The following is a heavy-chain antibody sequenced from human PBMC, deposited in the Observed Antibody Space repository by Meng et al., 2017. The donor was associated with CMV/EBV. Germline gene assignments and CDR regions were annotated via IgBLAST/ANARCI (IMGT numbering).Heavy chain of an antibody. D-gene: IGHD2-2*01. CDR3: ARVRGCSSTRCYVELDY. V-gene: IGHV3-48*04. CDR2: ISSSGSTI. J-gene: IGHJ4*02. CDR1: GFTFSSYT. Sequence: GESLKISCAASGFTFSSYTMNWVRQAPGKGLEWVPYISSSGSTIYYADSVKGRFTISRDNAKNSLYLQMNSLRGEDTAVYHCARVRGCSSTRCYVELDYWGQGTLVTVSS.